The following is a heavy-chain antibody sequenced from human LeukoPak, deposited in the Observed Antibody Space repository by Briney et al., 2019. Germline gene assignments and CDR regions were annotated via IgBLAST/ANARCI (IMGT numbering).Heavy chain of an antibody. Sequence: GESLKISCKGSGYSFPAYWIAWVRQMPGKGLEWMGIIYPGDSDTRYSPSFQGQVTISADKSISTAYLQWSSLKASDTAIYYCARRGGPNWFDPWGQGTLVTVSS. CDR2: IYPGDSDT. V-gene: IGHV5-51*01. CDR3: ARRGGPNWFDP. J-gene: IGHJ5*02. D-gene: IGHD3-16*01. CDR1: GYSFPAYW.